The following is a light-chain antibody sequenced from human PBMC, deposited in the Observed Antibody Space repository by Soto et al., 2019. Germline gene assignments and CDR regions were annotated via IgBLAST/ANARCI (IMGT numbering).Light chain of an antibody. J-gene: IGKJ1*01. CDR2: GAS. V-gene: IGKV3-15*01. CDR1: QSVRSK. CDR3: QQYNNWPPMT. Sequence: EIVLTQSPASLSVSPGGRATLSCRASQSVRSKVAWYQQKPGQAPRLLIYGASTRATGIPARFSGSGSGTEFTLTISSLQSEDFAVYYCQQYNNWPPMTFGQGTKV.